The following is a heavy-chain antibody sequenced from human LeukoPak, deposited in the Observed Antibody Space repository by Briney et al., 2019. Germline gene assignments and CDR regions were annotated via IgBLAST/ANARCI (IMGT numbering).Heavy chain of an antibody. D-gene: IGHD3-22*01. J-gene: IGHJ4*02. CDR2: ITNDGSST. Sequence: GGSLRLSCAASGLTFSSHWMHWVRQAPGKGLVWVSRITNDGSSTTYADSVKGRFTISRDNAKNMLYLQVNSLRAEDTAVYYCAGRPRYYYDSSGYYRDYWGQGTLVTVSS. V-gene: IGHV3-74*01. CDR1: GLTFSSHW. CDR3: AGRPRYYYDSSGYYRDY.